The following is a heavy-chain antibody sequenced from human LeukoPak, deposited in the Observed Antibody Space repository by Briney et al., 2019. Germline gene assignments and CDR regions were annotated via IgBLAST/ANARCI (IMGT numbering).Heavy chain of an antibody. CDR1: GYAFTSYG. J-gene: IGHJ6*02. CDR3: ARGAHVLRFLEWLSPYGMDV. D-gene: IGHD3-3*01. V-gene: IGHV1-18*01. Sequence: ASVKVSCKASGYAFTSYGSSWVRQAPGQGLEWMGWISAYNGNTNYAQKLQGRVTMTTDTSTSTAYMELRSLRSDDTAVYYCARGAHVLRFLEWLSPYGMDVWGQGTTVTVSS. CDR2: ISAYNGNT.